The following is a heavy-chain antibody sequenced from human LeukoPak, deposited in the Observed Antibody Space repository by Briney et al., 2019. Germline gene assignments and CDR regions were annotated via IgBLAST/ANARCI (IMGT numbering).Heavy chain of an antibody. D-gene: IGHD6-13*01. CDR3: ARDSRGIAAAGTLTGNWFDP. CDR1: GGSFSGYY. Sequence: SETLSLTCAVYGGSFSGYYWSWIRQPPGKGLEWIGEINHSGSTNYNPSLKRRVTISVDTSKTQFSLKLSSVTAADTAVYYCARDSRGIAAAGTLTGNWFDPWGQGTLVTVSS. CDR2: INHSGST. V-gene: IGHV4-34*01. J-gene: IGHJ5*02.